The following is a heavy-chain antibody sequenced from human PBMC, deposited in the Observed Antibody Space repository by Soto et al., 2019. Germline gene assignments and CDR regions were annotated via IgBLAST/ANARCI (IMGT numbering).Heavy chain of an antibody. CDR2: IYWDDDK. Sequence: QITLKESGPTLVKPTQTLTLTCTFSGFSLSTSGVAVGWIRQPPGKALEWLALIYWDDDKRYSPSLKSRLTNTKDTAXIQMVXXMTNMDPVDTATYYCAHRRGYYGSGSYSGMFWFDPWGQGTLVTVSS. CDR3: AHRRGYYGSGSYSGMFWFDP. CDR1: GFSLSTSGVA. J-gene: IGHJ5*02. V-gene: IGHV2-5*02. D-gene: IGHD3-10*01.